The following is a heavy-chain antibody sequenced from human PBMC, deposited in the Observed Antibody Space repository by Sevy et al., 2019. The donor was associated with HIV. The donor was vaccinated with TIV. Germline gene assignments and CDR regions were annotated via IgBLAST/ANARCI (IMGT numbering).Heavy chain of an antibody. CDR3: TRWNAAQSIFDY. V-gene: IGHV3-49*04. Sequence: GGSLRLSCTASGFTFGDYCMSWVRQAPGKGLDWLAFLESDVYGGTFDHAASVRGRFVISRDDSKTIAYLQMNDLKTEDTGVYYCTRWNAAQSIFDYWGQGALVTVSS. CDR2: LESDVYGGTF. D-gene: IGHD1-1*01. J-gene: IGHJ4*02. CDR1: GFTFGDYC.